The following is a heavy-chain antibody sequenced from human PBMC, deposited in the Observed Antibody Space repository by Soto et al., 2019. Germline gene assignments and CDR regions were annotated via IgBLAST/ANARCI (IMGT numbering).Heavy chain of an antibody. J-gene: IGHJ5*02. V-gene: IGHV1-18*01. Sequence: VSCKASGYPFRNYGINWLRQAPGQGLEWMGWISVYNGNTQYAQNLQGRVTVTTDTSTNTAYMELTSLRSDDTAVYYCARDRRLGAGVWFDPWGQGTPVTVSS. CDR2: ISVYNGNT. CDR3: ARDRRLGAGVWFDP. CDR1: GYPFRNYG. D-gene: IGHD6-13*01.